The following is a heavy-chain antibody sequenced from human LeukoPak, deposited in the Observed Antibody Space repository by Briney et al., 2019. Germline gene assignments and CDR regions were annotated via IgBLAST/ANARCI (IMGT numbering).Heavy chain of an antibody. CDR2: INSDGSST. CDR1: GFTFSSYW. J-gene: IGHJ4*02. CDR3: ARDRGDRHDYGDYPAYYFDY. D-gene: IGHD4-17*01. V-gene: IGHV3-74*01. Sequence: PGGSLRLSCAASGFTFSSYWMHWVRQAPGKGLVWVSRINSDGSSTSYADSVKGRFTISRDNAKNTLYLQMNSLRAEDTAVYYCARDRGDRHDYGDYPAYYFDYRGQGTLVTVSS.